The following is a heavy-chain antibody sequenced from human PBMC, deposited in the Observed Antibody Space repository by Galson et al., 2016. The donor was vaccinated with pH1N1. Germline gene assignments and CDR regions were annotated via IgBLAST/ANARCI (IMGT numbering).Heavy chain of an antibody. CDR2: ISWNSGTL. J-gene: IGHJ6*02. V-gene: IGHV3-9*01. CDR1: GFTFDDYA. CDR3: ARVNHYYYYGMDV. Sequence: SLRLSCAASGFTFDDYAMHWVRQAPGKGLEWVSGISWNSGTLGYADSVKGRFTISRDNAKNSLYLQMNSLRAEDTAVYYCARVNHYYYYGMDVWGQGTTVTVSS.